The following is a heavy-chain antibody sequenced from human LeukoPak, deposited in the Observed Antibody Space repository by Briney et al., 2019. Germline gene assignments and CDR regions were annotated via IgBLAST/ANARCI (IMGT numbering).Heavy chain of an antibody. J-gene: IGHJ4*02. CDR3: AKEAWDYDSSGITNFDY. CDR1: GFTFSSYG. D-gene: IGHD3-22*01. Sequence: PGRSLRLSCAASGFTFSSYGMHWVRQAPGKGLEWVAVIWYDGSNKHYADSVKGRFTISRDNSKNTLYLQMNSLRAEDTAVYYCAKEAWDYDSSGITNFDYWGQGTLVTVSS. V-gene: IGHV3-33*06. CDR2: IWYDGSNK.